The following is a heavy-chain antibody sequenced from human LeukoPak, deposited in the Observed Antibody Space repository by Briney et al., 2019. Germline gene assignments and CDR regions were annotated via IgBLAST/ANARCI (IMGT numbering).Heavy chain of an antibody. CDR1: GGSISSYY. Sequence: SETLSLTCTVSGGSISSYYWSWIRQPAGKGLEWIGRIYTSGSTNYNPSLKSRVTMSVDTSKNQFSLKLSSVTAADTAVYYCARDDIVVVPAARRYWYFDLWGRGTLVTVSS. CDR3: ARDDIVVVPAARRYWYFDL. J-gene: IGHJ2*01. CDR2: IYTSGST. V-gene: IGHV4-4*07. D-gene: IGHD2-2*01.